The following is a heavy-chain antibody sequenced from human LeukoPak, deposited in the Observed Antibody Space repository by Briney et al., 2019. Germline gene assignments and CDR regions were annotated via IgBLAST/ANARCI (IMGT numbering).Heavy chain of an antibody. Sequence: GGSLRLSCAASGFTFDDYAMHWVRQAPGKGLEWVSGISWNSGSIGYADSVKDRFTISRDNAKNSLYLQMNSLRAEDTALYYCAKDNNDYYYYGMDVWGQGTTVTVSS. CDR1: GFTFDDYA. CDR3: AKDNNDYYYYGMDV. J-gene: IGHJ6*02. D-gene: IGHD1-1*01. V-gene: IGHV3-9*01. CDR2: ISWNSGSI.